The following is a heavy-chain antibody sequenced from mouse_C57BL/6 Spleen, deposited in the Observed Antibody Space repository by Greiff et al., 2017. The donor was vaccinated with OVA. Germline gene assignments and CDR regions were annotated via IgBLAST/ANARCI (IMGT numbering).Heavy chain of an antibody. V-gene: IGHV1-62-2*01. Sequence: VQLQQSGAELVKPGASVTLSCKASGYTFTEYTLHWVKQRSGQGLEWIGWFYPGRGSITYNEKLQDKATLTADKSSRTFYMELSRYTSEYSAVYCCARHEDRFYGNLFDYWGQGTTLTGSS. J-gene: IGHJ2*01. CDR2: FYPGRGSI. D-gene: IGHD2-1*01. CDR3: ARHEDRFYGNLFDY. CDR1: GYTFTEYT.